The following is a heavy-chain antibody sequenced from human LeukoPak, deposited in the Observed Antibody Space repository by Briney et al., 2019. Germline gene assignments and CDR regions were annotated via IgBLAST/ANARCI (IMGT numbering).Heavy chain of an antibody. CDR2: ISYSGST. J-gene: IGHJ5*02. CDR1: GDSVSIYY. V-gene: IGHV4-59*02. Sequence: PSETLSLTCTVSGDSVSIYYWSWIRQPPGKGLEWIGYISYSGSTDYNPSLKSRVTISVDTSKSQFSLKLSSVTAADTAVYYCARGLNMTTVTTLTWGQGTLVTGSS. CDR3: ARGLNMTTVTTLT. D-gene: IGHD4-17*01.